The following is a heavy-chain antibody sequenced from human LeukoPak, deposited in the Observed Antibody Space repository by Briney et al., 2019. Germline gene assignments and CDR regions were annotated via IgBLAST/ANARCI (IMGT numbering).Heavy chain of an antibody. V-gene: IGHV3-30-3*01. CDR3: ARADGSGPYYFYGMDV. D-gene: IGHD3-10*01. Sequence: GGPLRLSCAASGFAFSNYAKHWVRQAPGRGLEWVAVISYDGSNKYYADSVKGRFTISSDNSKSTLYLQMNSLRTEDTAVYYCARADGSGPYYFYGMDVWGQGTTVTVSS. J-gene: IGHJ6*01. CDR2: ISYDGSNK. CDR1: GFAFSNYA.